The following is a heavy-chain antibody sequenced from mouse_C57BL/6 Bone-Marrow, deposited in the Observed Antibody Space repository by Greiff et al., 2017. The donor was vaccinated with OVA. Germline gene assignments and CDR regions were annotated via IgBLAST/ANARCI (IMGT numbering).Heavy chain of an antibody. Sequence: QVQLQQSGAELVRPGASVKLSCKASGYTFTDYYINWVKQRPGQGLEWIARIYPGSGNTYYNEKFKGKATLTAEKSSSTAYMQLSSLTSEDSAVYFCAGDRDWGFDYWGQGTTLTVSS. V-gene: IGHV1-76*01. CDR2: IYPGSGNT. D-gene: IGHD4-1*01. CDR1: GYTFTDYY. CDR3: AGDRDWGFDY. J-gene: IGHJ2*01.